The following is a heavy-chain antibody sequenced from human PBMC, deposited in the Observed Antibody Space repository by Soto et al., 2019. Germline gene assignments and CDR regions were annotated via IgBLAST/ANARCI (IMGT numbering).Heavy chain of an antibody. J-gene: IGHJ5*02. CDR1: GGTFSSYA. Sequence: RASVKVSCKASGGTFSSYAISWVRQAPGQGLEWMGGIIPIFGTANYAQKFQGRVTITADKSTSTAYMELSSLRSEDTAVYYCARDLDYQNWFDPWGQGTLVTVSS. V-gene: IGHV1-69*06. CDR3: ARDLDYQNWFDP. D-gene: IGHD3-16*01. CDR2: IIPIFGTA.